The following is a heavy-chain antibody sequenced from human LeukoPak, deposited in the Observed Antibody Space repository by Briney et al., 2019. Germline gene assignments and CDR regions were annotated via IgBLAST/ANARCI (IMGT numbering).Heavy chain of an antibody. J-gene: IGHJ6*02. D-gene: IGHD1-14*01. V-gene: IGHV4-4*07. CDR2: IYTSGST. Sequence: SETLSLTCSVSGGSFSNYYWNWIRQPAGKGLEWIGRIYTSGSTNYNPSLKSRVTMSVDTSNNQFSLKLTSVTAADMAVYYCARQPPQYYGMDVWGQGTTVTVSS. CDR1: GGSFSNYY. CDR3: ARQPPQYYGMDV.